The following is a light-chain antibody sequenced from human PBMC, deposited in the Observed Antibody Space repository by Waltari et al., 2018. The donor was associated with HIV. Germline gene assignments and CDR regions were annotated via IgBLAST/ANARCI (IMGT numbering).Light chain of an antibody. CDR2: AAS. CDR3: LQDFSYPRT. J-gene: IGKJ1*01. CDR1: QGITND. V-gene: IGKV1-6*01. Sequence: AIQMTQSPPSLSASVGDKVPITCRASQGITNDLGWYHEKPGEAPKLLIYAASSLQTGVPSRFSGSGSGTDFTLTISNLQPEDFATYYCLQDFSYPRTFGQGTKVEIK.